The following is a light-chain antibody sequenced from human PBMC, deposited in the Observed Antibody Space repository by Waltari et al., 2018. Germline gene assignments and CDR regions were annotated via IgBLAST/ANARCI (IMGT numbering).Light chain of an antibody. CDR3: QEYVNLPAT. CDR2: DTS. Sequence: EIVLTQFPGTLSLSPGDRATLSCRASQSVRRSLTWYQQKPGQAPRLLIYDTSTRATGIPDRFSGSGSGTDFSLTISRLEPEDFAVYYCQEYVNLPATFGQGTKVEIK. J-gene: IGKJ1*01. V-gene: IGKV3-20*01. CDR1: QSVRRS.